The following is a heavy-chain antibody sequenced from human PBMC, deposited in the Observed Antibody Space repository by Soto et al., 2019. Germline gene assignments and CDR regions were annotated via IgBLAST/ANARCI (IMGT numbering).Heavy chain of an antibody. CDR2: INPNSGGT. J-gene: IGHJ6*02. CDR1: GYTFTGYY. CDR3: ARVSGYDLLVGMDV. V-gene: IGHV1-2*04. D-gene: IGHD5-12*01. Sequence: ASVKCSFKASGYTFTGYYMHWVRQAPGQGLEWMGWINPNSGGTNYAQKFQGWVTMTRDTSISTAYMELSRLRSDDTAVYYCARVSGYDLLVGMDVWGQGTTVTVSS.